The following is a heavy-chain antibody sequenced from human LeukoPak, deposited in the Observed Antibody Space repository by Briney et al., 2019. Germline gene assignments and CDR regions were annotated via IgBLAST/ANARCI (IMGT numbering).Heavy chain of an antibody. CDR1: GFAFSSYW. Sequence: GGSLRLSCAASGFAFSSYWMSWVRQAPGKGLEWVANIKRDGREKYYVDSVKGRFTIPRDNAVNSLYLQMNSLRAEDTAVYYCARDQNYYDTSGELYHVYWGQGTLVTVSS. CDR2: IKRDGREK. D-gene: IGHD3-22*01. V-gene: IGHV3-7*01. CDR3: ARDQNYYDTSGELYHVY. J-gene: IGHJ4*02.